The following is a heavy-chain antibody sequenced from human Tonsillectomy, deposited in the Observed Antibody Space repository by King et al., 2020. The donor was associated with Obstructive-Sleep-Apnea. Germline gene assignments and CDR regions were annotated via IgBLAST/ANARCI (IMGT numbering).Heavy chain of an antibody. CDR1: GLTFSKYV. CDR2: ISYDGSNK. Sequence: VQLVESGGGVVQPGRSLRLSCAASGLTFSKYVMHWVRQAPGKGLEWVAVISYDGSNKYYADSVKGRFTISRDNSKNTLYLQMNSLRAEETAVYYCARDLPVTTKWFDPWGQGTLVTVSS. CDR3: ARDLPVTTKWFDP. V-gene: IGHV3-30*04. J-gene: IGHJ5*02. D-gene: IGHD4-17*01.